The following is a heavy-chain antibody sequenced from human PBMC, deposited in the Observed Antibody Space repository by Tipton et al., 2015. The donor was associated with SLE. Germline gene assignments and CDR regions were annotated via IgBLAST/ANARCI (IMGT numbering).Heavy chain of an antibody. V-gene: IGHV3-74*01. CDR2: LSTDGSVT. CDR1: GFTFPNYW. Sequence: SLRLSCAASGFTFPNYWMHWVRQAPGKGLVWVSRLSTDGSVTTYADSVKGRLAISRDNAKNTLYLQMRSLRVEDTGIYYCARAPTISVAGPTDPFGMDVWGPGTRVTVSS. CDR3: ARAPTISVAGPTDPFGMDV. J-gene: IGHJ6*02. D-gene: IGHD6-19*01.